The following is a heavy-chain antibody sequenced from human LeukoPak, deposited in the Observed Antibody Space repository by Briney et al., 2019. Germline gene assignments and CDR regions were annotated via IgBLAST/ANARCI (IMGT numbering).Heavy chain of an antibody. Sequence: SETLSLTCTVSGGSLSGSPYSWGWIRQPPGTGLEWIASIYYSGSTYYNSSLKSRVTISVDTSKNQFSLKLSSVTAADTAVYYCARGVTPWGQGTLVTVSS. V-gene: IGHV4-39*01. CDR1: GGSLSGSPYS. J-gene: IGHJ5*02. CDR2: IYYSGST. CDR3: ARGVTP. D-gene: IGHD4-23*01.